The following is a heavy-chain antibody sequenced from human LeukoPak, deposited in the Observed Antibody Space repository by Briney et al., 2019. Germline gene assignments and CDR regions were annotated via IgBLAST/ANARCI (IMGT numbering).Heavy chain of an antibody. Sequence: ASVWVSCKASGYTFTSYGISWVRQAPGQGLEWMGWISAYNGNTNYAQKLQGIVTMTTDTSTSTAYMELGSLRSDDPRVYYCARVEVVVVTAILIHAFDMWGQGTMVTVSS. CDR2: ISAYNGNT. CDR3: ARVEVVVVTAILIHAFDM. CDR1: GYTFTSYG. J-gene: IGHJ3*02. D-gene: IGHD2-21*02. V-gene: IGHV1-18*01.